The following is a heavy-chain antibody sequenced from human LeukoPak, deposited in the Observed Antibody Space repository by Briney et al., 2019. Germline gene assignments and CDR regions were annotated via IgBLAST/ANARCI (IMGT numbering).Heavy chain of an antibody. CDR2: IRYDGNAK. CDR1: GFTFSSYG. Sequence: GGSLRLSCAASGFTFSSYGMHWVRQAPGKGLEWVAFIRYDGNAKYYADSVKGRFTISRDNPKKSLYLQMNSLRAEDTAVYYCARGATTTRFGRFDPWGQGTLVIVSS. J-gene: IGHJ5*02. CDR3: ARGATTTRFGRFDP. D-gene: IGHD4-17*01. V-gene: IGHV3-30*02.